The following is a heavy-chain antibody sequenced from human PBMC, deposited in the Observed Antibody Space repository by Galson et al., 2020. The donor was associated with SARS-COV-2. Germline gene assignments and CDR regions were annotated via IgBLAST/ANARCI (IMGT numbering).Heavy chain of an antibody. J-gene: IGHJ3*02. CDR3: ARPGLAVAGDGDAFDI. D-gene: IGHD6-19*01. V-gene: IGHV4-39*01. Sequence: SETLSLTCTVSGGSISSSSYYWGWIRQPPGKGLEWIGSIYYSGSTYYNPSLKSRVTISVDTSKNQFSLKLSSVTAADAAVYYCARPGLAVAGDGDAFDIWGQGTMVTVSS. CDR1: GGSISSSSYY. CDR2: IYYSGST.